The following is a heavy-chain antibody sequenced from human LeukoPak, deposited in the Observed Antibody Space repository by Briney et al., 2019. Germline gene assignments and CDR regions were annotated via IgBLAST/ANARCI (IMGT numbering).Heavy chain of an antibody. CDR2: IYPGDSDT. J-gene: IGHJ4*02. D-gene: IGHD2-15*01. Sequence: GESLKISCKGSGYSFTSYWIGWVRQMPGKGLEWMGIIYPGDSDTRYSPSFQGQVTISADKSISTAYLQWSSLKASDTAMYYCARLGACSGSTCYSGDYWGQGTLVTVSS. V-gene: IGHV5-51*01. CDR1: GYSFTSYW. CDR3: ARLGACSGSTCYSGDY.